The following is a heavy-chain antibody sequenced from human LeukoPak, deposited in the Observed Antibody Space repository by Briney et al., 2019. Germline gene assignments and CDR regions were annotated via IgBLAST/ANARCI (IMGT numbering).Heavy chain of an antibody. CDR2: IYYSGST. Sequence: KPSETLSLTCTVSGGSISSYYWSWIRQPPGKGLEWIGYIYYSGSTNYNPSLKSRVTISVDTSKNQFSLKLSSVTAADTAVYYCARANLLFFFDYWGQGTLVTVSS. D-gene: IGHD2-15*01. V-gene: IGHV4-59*01. CDR1: GGSISSYY. J-gene: IGHJ4*02. CDR3: ARANLLFFFDY.